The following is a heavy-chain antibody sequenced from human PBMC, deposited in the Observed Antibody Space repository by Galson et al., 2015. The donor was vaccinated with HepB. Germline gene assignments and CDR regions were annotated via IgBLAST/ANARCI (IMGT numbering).Heavy chain of an antibody. CDR1: GGTFSVYA. J-gene: IGHJ6*04. CDR3: ATSAGGSTDPYYMNF. V-gene: IGHV1-69*06. CDR2: TIPMFGAA. Sequence: SVKVSCKASGGTFSVYAISWVRQAPRQGLEWMGGTIPMFGAATYAQSFQGRVTISADKSTTTAYMEFSSLRSEDTAVYYCATSAGGSTDPYYMNFWGKGTTVTVSS. D-gene: IGHD3/OR15-3a*01.